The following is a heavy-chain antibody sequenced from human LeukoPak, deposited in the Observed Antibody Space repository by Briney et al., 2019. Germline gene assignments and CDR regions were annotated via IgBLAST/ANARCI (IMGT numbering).Heavy chain of an antibody. V-gene: IGHV3-30*18. D-gene: IGHD3-22*01. Sequence: GGSLRLSCAASGFTFSSYGMHWVRQAPGKGLEWVAVISYDGSNKYYADSVKGRFTISRDNSKNTLYLQMNSQRAEDTAVYYCAKDRAGDSSGSFDYWGQGTLVTVSS. J-gene: IGHJ4*02. CDR1: GFTFSSYG. CDR2: ISYDGSNK. CDR3: AKDRAGDSSGSFDY.